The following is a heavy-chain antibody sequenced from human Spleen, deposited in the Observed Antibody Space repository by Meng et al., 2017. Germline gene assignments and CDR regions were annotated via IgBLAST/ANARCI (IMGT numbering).Heavy chain of an antibody. CDR2: TVPVFGPT. Sequence: SVKVSCKALGGIFSNYVIGWVRQAPGQGLEWVGGTVPVFGPTNYAQRFQGRVTITADESTSTAYMELSGLRSEDTAVYYCARGYYDSPSSYSYGMDVWGQGTTVTVSS. CDR3: ARGYYDSPSSYSYGMDV. V-gene: IGHV1-69*13. J-gene: IGHJ6*02. CDR1: GGIFSNYV. D-gene: IGHD3-22*01.